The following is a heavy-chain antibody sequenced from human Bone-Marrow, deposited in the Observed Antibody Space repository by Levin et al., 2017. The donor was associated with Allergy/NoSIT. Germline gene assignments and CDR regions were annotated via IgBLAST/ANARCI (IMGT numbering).Heavy chain of an antibody. CDR1: GYTFTNYY. V-gene: IGHV1-46*01. Sequence: VASVKVSCKASGYTFTNYYIHWVRQAPGQGLEWMGIINPSGGRANYAQRSQGRVTMTRETSTSTVYLELSSLTSEDTGVYYCARAVVETAMNWYLDLWGRGTLVTVSS. CDR3: ARAVVETAMNWYLDL. CDR2: INPSGGRA. D-gene: IGHD2-21*02. J-gene: IGHJ2*01.